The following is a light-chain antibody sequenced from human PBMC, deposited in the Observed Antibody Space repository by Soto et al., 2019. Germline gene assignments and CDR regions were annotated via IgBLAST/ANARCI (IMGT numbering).Light chain of an antibody. CDR1: SSDVGGYDY. Sequence: QSALTQPASVSGYPGQSITISCTGSSSDVGGYDYVCWYQQYPGKAPKLIVYAVTDRHSGVSNRFSSSKSGNTASLVISGLQAEDEADYYCSSYTTGSTVVFGGGTELTVL. CDR3: SSYTTGSTVV. CDR2: AVT. J-gene: IGLJ2*01. V-gene: IGLV2-14*03.